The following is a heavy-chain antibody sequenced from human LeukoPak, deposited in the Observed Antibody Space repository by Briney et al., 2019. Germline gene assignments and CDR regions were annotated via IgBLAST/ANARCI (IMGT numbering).Heavy chain of an antibody. D-gene: IGHD3-10*01. CDR1: GFTVSSNY. V-gene: IGHV3-66*01. CDR2: IYSGGST. Sequence: GGSLRLSYAASGFTVSSNYMSWVRQAPGKGLEWVSVIYSGGSTYYADSVKGRFTISRDNSKNTLYLQMNSLRAEDTAVYYCARDRGSGSYYKGGYNWFDPWGQGTLVTVSS. J-gene: IGHJ5*02. CDR3: ARDRGSGSYYKGGYNWFDP.